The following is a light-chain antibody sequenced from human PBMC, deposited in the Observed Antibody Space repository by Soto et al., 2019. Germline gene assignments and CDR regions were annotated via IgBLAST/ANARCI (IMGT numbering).Light chain of an antibody. CDR1: SGHSSYA. V-gene: IGLV4-69*01. J-gene: IGLJ2*01. CDR2: LNSDGSH. Sequence: QSVLTQSPSASASLGASVKLTCTLSSGHSSYAIAWHQQQPEKGPRYLMKLNSDGSHSKGDGIPDRVSGSSSGAERYLTISSLQAEDEADYSCQTWGTGILVVFGGVTKLTVL. CDR3: QTWGTGILVV.